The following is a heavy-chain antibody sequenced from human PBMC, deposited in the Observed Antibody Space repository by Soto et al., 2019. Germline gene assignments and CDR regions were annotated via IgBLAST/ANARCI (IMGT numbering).Heavy chain of an antibody. CDR3: ARVMATSFDYWTGFDY. CDR2: INPSSGDT. Sequence: ASVKVSCKASGYTFTGYYLHWVRRAPGQGLQWVGWINPSSGDTNYTQKFQGRVTMTRDTAISTVYMELSSLRSDGTAVYYCARVMATSFDYWTGFDYWGQGSLVTVYS. D-gene: IGHD3-3*01. J-gene: IGHJ4*02. V-gene: IGHV1-2*02. CDR1: GYTFTGYY.